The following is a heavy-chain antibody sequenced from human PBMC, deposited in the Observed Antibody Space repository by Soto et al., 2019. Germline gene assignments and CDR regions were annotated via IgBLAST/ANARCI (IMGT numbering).Heavy chain of an antibody. CDR2: ISSSSSYT. CDR1: RFTFSDYY. J-gene: IGHJ4*02. Sequence: PGGSLRLSCAAPRFTFSDYYMSWIRQAPGKGLEWASYISSSSSYTNYADPVKGRLTISRDNARNSLYLQMNSLRAEDTAMYYCARAFFVGSGVYYFDYWGQGTLVTVSS. V-gene: IGHV3-11*06. CDR3: ARAFFVGSGVYYFDY. D-gene: IGHD3-10*01.